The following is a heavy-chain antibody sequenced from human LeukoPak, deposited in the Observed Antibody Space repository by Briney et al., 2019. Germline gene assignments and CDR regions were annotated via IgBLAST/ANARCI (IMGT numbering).Heavy chain of an antibody. Sequence: SETLSLTCTVSGGSISSSSYYWGWIRQPPGKGLEWTGSIYYSGSTYYNPSLKSRVTISVDTSKNQFSLKLSSVTAADTAVYYCARRRLAVAGRGYFDYWGQGTLVTVSS. V-gene: IGHV4-39*01. D-gene: IGHD6-19*01. CDR1: GGSISSSSYY. CDR3: ARRRLAVAGRGYFDY. J-gene: IGHJ4*02. CDR2: IYYSGST.